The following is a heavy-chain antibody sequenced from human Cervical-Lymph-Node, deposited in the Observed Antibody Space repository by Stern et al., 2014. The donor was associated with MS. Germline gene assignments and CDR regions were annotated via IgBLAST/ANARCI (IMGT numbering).Heavy chain of an antibody. V-gene: IGHV4-39*01. J-gene: IGHJ4*02. CDR1: GDSIGHTGYY. CDR3: ARMYNWRYFDY. D-gene: IGHD1-20*01. Sequence: QVQLQESGPGLVRPSETLSLTCSVSGDSIGHTGYYWGWIRQPPGKRLDWIGILYYGGTTYYKSPLRGRVSISVDMSKTHFSLRLSFVTAADTAVYYCARMYNWRYFDYWGQGALVTVSS. CDR2: LYYGGTT.